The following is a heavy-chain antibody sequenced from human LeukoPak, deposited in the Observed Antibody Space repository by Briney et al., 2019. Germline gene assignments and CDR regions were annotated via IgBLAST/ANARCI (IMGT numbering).Heavy chain of an antibody. Sequence: PGRSLRLSCAASRFTFSNYGMHWVRQAPGKGLEWVAVISYDGSNKYYADSVKGRFTISRDNSKNTLYLQMNSLRAEDTAVYYCARDIDCSSTSCYGSFFFTHYYGMDVWGQGTTVTVSS. V-gene: IGHV3-33*05. CDR3: ARDIDCSSTSCYGSFFFTHYYGMDV. J-gene: IGHJ6*02. D-gene: IGHD2-2*01. CDR1: RFTFSNYG. CDR2: ISYDGSNK.